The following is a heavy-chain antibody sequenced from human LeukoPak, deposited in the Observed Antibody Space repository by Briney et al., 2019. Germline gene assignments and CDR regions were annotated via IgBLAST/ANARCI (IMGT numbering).Heavy chain of an antibody. D-gene: IGHD6-6*01. Sequence: PSETMSLTCAVSGYSISSGYYWGWIRQPPGKGLEWIGSIYHSGSTYYNPSLKSRVTISVDTSTNQLSLNLSSVTAADTAVYFCARQGIAARIYFDYWGQGTLVTVSS. CDR2: IYHSGST. CDR3: ARQGIAARIYFDY. J-gene: IGHJ4*02. V-gene: IGHV4-38-2*01. CDR1: GYSISSGYY.